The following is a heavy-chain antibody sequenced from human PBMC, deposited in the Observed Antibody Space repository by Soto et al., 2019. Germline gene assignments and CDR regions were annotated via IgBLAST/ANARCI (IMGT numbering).Heavy chain of an antibody. CDR3: AGVYYGGNSVNNY. D-gene: IGHD2-8*01. CDR2: TSYDGSNK. CDR1: GFTFSSFA. Sequence: GGSLRLSCSGSGFTFSSFAMSWVRQAPGKGLEWVAATSYDGSNKYYADSVKGRFIIPRDNSKNTLDLLLNTLRAEDTAVYYCAGVYYGGNSVNNYWGQGTPVTVSS. V-gene: IGHV3-30-3*01. J-gene: IGHJ4*02.